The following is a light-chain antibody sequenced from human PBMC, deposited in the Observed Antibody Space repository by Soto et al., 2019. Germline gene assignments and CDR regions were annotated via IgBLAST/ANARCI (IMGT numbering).Light chain of an antibody. Sequence: EIVLTQSLATLSLSPGERATLSCRASQSVSSYLAWYQQKPGQAPRLLIYDASNRATGIPARFSGSGSGTDFTLTISSLEPEDFAVYYCQQRSNWLYTFGQGTKLEIK. CDR3: QQRSNWLYT. V-gene: IGKV3-11*01. CDR2: DAS. CDR1: QSVSSY. J-gene: IGKJ2*01.